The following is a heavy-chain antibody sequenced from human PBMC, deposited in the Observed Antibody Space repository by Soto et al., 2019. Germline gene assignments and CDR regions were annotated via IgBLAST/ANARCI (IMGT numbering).Heavy chain of an antibody. V-gene: IGHV1-46*01. CDR2: INPSGGST. Sequence: DSVKVSCNASGYTFTSYYMHWVRQAPGQGLEWMGLINPSGGSTTYAQRFQGRVTMTRDTSTSTVYMELSRLRPEDTAVYYCARDPSTSLDYWGQGTLVTVSS. D-gene: IGHD6-6*01. CDR1: GYTFTSYY. J-gene: IGHJ4*02. CDR3: ARDPSTSLDY.